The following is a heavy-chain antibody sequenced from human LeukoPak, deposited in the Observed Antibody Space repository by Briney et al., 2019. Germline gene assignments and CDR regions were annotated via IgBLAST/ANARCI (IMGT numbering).Heavy chain of an antibody. Sequence: GGSLRLSCAASGFTFSSCAMSWVRQAPGKGLEWVSAISGSGGSTYYADSVKGRFTISRDNSKNTLYLQMNSLRAEDTAVYYCAKDSYYDFWSGTNYYYYYMEVWGKGTTVTVSS. V-gene: IGHV3-23*01. CDR1: GFTFSSCA. CDR3: AKDSYYDFWSGTNYYYYYMEV. CDR2: ISGSGGST. J-gene: IGHJ6*03. D-gene: IGHD3-3*01.